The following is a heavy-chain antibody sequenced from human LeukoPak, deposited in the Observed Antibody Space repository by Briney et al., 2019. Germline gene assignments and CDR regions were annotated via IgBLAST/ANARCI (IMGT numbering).Heavy chain of an antibody. CDR2: TNQEGSEK. CDR1: GVRFSRYW. D-gene: IGHD2-15*01. CDR3: ASIMVVAATDFDT. Sequence: PGGSLRLSCVASGVRFSRYWMSWVRQAPGKGLEWVADTNQEGSEKYYVDSVKGRFTISRDNAKNSLYLQMNTLRVEDTAVYYCASIMVVAATDFDTWGQGTLVTVSS. J-gene: IGHJ4*02. V-gene: IGHV3-7*01.